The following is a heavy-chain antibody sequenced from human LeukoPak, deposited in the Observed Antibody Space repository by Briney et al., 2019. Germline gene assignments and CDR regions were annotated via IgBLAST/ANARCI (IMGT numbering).Heavy chain of an antibody. V-gene: IGHV3-23*01. CDR1: GFTLSNAW. J-gene: IGHJ4*02. CDR2: MSGSGGST. D-gene: IGHD6-19*01. Sequence: SGGSLRLSCAASGFTLSNAWMSWVRQAPGKGLEWVSSMSGSGGSTYYADSVKGRFTISRDNSKNTLYLQMNNLRAEDTALYYCAKNQGQWLVPVDYWGQGTLVTVSS. CDR3: AKNQGQWLVPVDY.